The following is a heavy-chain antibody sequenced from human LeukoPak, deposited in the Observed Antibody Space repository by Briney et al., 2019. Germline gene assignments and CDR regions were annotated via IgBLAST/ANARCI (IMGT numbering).Heavy chain of an antibody. CDR1: GGSISSGSYY. J-gene: IGHJ4*02. D-gene: IGHD4-17*01. V-gene: IGHV4-61*02. CDR2: IYTSGST. CDR3: ARDRGAGPRFDY. Sequence: SETLSLTCTVSGGSISSGSYYWSWIRQPAGKGLEWIGRIYTSGSTNYNPSLKSRVTISVDTSKNQFSLKLSSVTAADTAVYYCARDRGAGPRFDYWGQGTLVTVSS.